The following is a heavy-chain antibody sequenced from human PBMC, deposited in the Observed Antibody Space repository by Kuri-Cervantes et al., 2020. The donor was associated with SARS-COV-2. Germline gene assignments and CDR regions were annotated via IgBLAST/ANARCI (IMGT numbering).Heavy chain of an antibody. CDR2: VSNDDNNK. J-gene: IGHJ6*02. Sequence: GESLKISCAASGFTFSSYAMHWVRQAPGKGLEWVAVVSNDDNNKYYADSVKGRFTISRDNSKNTLFLQMESLMPEDTAVYYCARPYAAHRPAYYYYGLDVWGQGTAVTVSS. CDR3: ARPYAAHRPAYYYYGLDV. V-gene: IGHV3-30*01. D-gene: IGHD3-16*01. CDR1: GFTFSSYA.